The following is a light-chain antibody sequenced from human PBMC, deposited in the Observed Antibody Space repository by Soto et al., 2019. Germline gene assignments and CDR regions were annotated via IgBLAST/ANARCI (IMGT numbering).Light chain of an antibody. J-gene: IGLJ3*02. CDR3: QVCDSSNDHVM. CDR2: YDS. CDR1: NIGSKG. V-gene: IGLV3-21*04. Sequence: SYELTQPPSVSVAPGKTASITCGGSNIGSKGVHWYQQKPGQAPVLVISYDSDRPSGIPERFSGSNSGNTATLTISRVDAGDEADYYCQVCDSSNDHVMFGGGTKLTVL.